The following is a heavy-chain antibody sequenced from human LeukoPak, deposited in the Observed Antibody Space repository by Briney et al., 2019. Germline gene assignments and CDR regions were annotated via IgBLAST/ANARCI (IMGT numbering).Heavy chain of an antibody. CDR3: AGVRPDYYYYMDV. D-gene: IGHD1-1*01. CDR2: ISSSSSYI. CDR1: GFTFSSYS. V-gene: IGHV3-21*01. Sequence: GGSLRLSCAASGFTFSSYSMNWVRQAPGKGLEWVSSISSSSSYIYYADSVKGRFTISRDNAKNSLYLQMNSLRAEDTAVYYCAGVRPDYYYYMDVWGKGTTVTVSS. J-gene: IGHJ6*03.